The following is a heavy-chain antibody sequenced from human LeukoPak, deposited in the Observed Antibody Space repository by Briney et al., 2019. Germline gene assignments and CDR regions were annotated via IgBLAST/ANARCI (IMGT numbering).Heavy chain of an antibody. J-gene: IGHJ5*02. CDR1: GFTVSSNY. CDR3: ARGTVTRWFDP. Sequence: GGSLRLSCAASGFTVSSNYLSWVRQAPGKGLEWVSVVYSGGTTNYADSVKGRFTISRDNSKNTLYLQMNSLRAEDTAVYYCARGTVTRWFDPWGQGNLVTVSS. V-gene: IGHV3-66*01. CDR2: VYSGGTT. D-gene: IGHD4-17*01.